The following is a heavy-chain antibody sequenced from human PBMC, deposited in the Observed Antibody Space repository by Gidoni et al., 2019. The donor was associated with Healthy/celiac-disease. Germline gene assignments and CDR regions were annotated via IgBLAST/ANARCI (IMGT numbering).Heavy chain of an antibody. CDR1: GGTFSSYT. CDR2: IIPIIGIA. V-gene: IGHV1-69*02. J-gene: IGHJ5*02. D-gene: IGHD3-16*02. CDR3: ARMVIGGTTGDWFDP. Sequence: QVQLVQSGAEVKKPGSSVKVSCKASGGTFSSYTISWVRQAPGEGLEWMGRIIPIIGIANYAQKFQGRVRITADKSTSTAYMELSSLRSEDTAVYYCARMVIGGTTGDWFDPWGQGTLVTVSS.